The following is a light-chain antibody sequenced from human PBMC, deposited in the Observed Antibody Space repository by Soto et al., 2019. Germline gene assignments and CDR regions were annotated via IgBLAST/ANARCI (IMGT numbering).Light chain of an antibody. Sequence: QSVLTQPPSASGTPGQRVTISCSGSSSNIGSNYVYWYHQLPGTAPKLVIYRNNQRPSGVPDRISGSKSGTSASLAISGLRSEDEADYYCAAWDDRLSALVFGRGTKLTVL. CDR3: AAWDDRLSALV. J-gene: IGLJ2*01. CDR1: SSNIGSNY. CDR2: RNN. V-gene: IGLV1-47*01.